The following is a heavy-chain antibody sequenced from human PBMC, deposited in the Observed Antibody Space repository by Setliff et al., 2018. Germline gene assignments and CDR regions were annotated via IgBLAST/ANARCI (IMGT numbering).Heavy chain of an antibody. CDR1: GFTFSDYY. CDR3: AKDEGMGNYYDSSGYF. J-gene: IGHJ4*02. D-gene: IGHD3-22*01. CDR2: ISSSGSTI. V-gene: IGHV3-11*04. Sequence: PGGSLRLSCAASGFTFSDYYMSLIRQAPGKGLEWVSYISSSGSTIYYADSVKGRFTISRDNAKNSLYLQMNSLRAEDTAVYYCAKDEGMGNYYDSSGYFWGQGTLFTVSS.